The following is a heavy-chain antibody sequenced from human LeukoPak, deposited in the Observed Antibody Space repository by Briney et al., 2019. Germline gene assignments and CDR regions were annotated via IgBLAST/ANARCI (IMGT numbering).Heavy chain of an antibody. V-gene: IGHV1-46*03. J-gene: IGHJ4*02. Sequence: EASVKVSCKASGYTFTSYYMLWVRQAPGQGLEWMGIINPSGGSTSYAQKFQGRVTMTRDTSTSTVYMELSSLRSEDTAVYYCARASDSSGYYAPQHYFDYWGQGTLVTVSS. D-gene: IGHD3-22*01. CDR3: ARASDSSGYYAPQHYFDY. CDR2: INPSGGST. CDR1: GYTFTSYY.